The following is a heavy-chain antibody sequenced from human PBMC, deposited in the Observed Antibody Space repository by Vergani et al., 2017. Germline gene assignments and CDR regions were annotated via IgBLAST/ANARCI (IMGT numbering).Heavy chain of an antibody. V-gene: IGHV3-9*01. CDR3: AKDVGSGYSYGLVGIPGQFDY. D-gene: IGHD5-18*01. CDR1: GFTFDDYA. Sequence: EVQLVESGGGLVQPGRSLRLSCAASGFTFDDYAMHWARQTPGEGLEWVSGISWNSGSIGYADSVKGRFTISRDNARNSLYLQMNSLRVEDTALYYCAKDVGSGYSYGLVGIPGQFDYWGQGTLVTVSS. J-gene: IGHJ4*02. CDR2: ISWNSGSI.